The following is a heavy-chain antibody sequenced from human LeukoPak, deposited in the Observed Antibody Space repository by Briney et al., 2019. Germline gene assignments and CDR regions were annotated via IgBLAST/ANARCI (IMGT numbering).Heavy chain of an antibody. J-gene: IGHJ4*02. CDR1: GYTFTGYY. Sequence: GASVKVSCKASGYTFTGYYIHWVRQAPGQGLEWMGWINPNSGGTNYAQKFQGRVTVTRDTSINTAYMELSRLRSDDTAVYYCARDGVVRGVIIYWGQGTLVTVSS. CDR2: INPNSGGT. V-gene: IGHV1-2*02. CDR3: ARDGVVRGVIIY. D-gene: IGHD3-10*01.